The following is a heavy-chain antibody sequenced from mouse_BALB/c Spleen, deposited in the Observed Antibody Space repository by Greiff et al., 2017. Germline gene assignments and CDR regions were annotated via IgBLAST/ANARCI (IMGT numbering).Heavy chain of an antibody. CDR2: IYPSDSYT. Sequence: QVQLQQPGAELVRPGASVKLSCKASGYTFTSYWINWVKQRPGQGLEWIGNIYPSDSYTNYNQKFKDKATLTVDKSSSTAYMQLSSPTSEDSAVYYCTRDDYDAFDYWGQGTTLTVSS. V-gene: IGHV1-69*02. J-gene: IGHJ2*01. CDR1: GYTFTSYW. D-gene: IGHD2-4*01. CDR3: TRDDYDAFDY.